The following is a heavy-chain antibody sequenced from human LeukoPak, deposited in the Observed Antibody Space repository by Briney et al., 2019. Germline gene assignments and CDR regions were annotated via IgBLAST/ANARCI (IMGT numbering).Heavy chain of an antibody. D-gene: IGHD6-13*01. CDR1: GGSITNYY. V-gene: IGHV4-59*01. CDR2: IYYSGST. CDR3: ARLSKIATAGPNYYHSMDV. J-gene: IGHJ6*02. Sequence: SETLSLTCTVSGGSITNYYWTWIRQPPGEGLEWIGYIYYSGSTNYNPSLKSRVTISVDTSKNQFSLKLSSVTAADTALYYCARLSKIATAGPNYYHSMDVWGQGTTVTVSS.